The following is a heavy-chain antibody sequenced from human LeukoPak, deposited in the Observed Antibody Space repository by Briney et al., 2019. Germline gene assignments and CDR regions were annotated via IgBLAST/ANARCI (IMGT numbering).Heavy chain of an antibody. Sequence: KASVTLSFTCAGYGVSFSGYHWSWIRQPPGKGLKGIVEINNSGRTNYKTSLKSRVTISVDTSKNQFSLKLSSVTAADTAVYYCARTWNPRVQRYYYYGMDVWGQGTTVTVSS. D-gene: IGHD1-1*01. V-gene: IGHV4-34*01. CDR1: GVSFSGYH. J-gene: IGHJ6*01. CDR3: ARTWNPRVQRYYYYGMDV. CDR2: INNSGRT.